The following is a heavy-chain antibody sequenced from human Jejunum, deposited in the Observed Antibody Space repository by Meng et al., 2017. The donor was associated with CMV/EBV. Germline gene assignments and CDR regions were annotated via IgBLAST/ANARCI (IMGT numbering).Heavy chain of an antibody. CDR3: ARGSIFVSFDS. J-gene: IGHJ4*02. CDR2: IHDTGSS. V-gene: IGHV4-30-4*08. D-gene: IGHD3-3*01. CDR1: GGSIGIGDYY. Sequence: QESGQGRVTPSPTLSLTCSVSGGSIGIGDYYWIWIRQPPGKGLEWIGYIHDTGSSSHNPSLQSRVDISLGTSKNQFSLTLNSVTAEDTAVYFCARGSIFVSFDSWGQGTLVTVSS.